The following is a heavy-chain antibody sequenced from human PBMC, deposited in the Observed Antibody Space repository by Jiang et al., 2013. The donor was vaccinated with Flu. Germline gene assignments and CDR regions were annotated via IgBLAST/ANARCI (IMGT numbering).Heavy chain of an antibody. V-gene: IGHV4-31*03. J-gene: IGHJ3*02. CDR3: ARDQADYGDDAFDI. CDR2: ISSSGRA. D-gene: IGHD4-17*01. Sequence: GLVKPSQTLSLTCTVSGASMNSGGYYWNWIRQHPGKGLEWIGYISSSGRAYYNPSLKSRVTISVDTSKKQFSLRLSSVTAADTAVYYCARDQADYGDDAFDIWGQGTVVTVSS. CDR1: GASMNSGGYY.